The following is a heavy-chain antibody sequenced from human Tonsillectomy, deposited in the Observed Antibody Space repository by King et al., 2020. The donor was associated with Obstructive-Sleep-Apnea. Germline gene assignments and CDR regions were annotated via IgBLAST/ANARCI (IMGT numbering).Heavy chain of an antibody. D-gene: IGHD3-22*01. J-gene: IGHJ4*02. V-gene: IGHV4-59*08. CDR3: ARSLDSSGYYYTNY. Sequence: QLQESGPGLVKPSETLSLTCTVSGGSISSYYWSWIRQPPGKGLEWIGYISYSGSTNYNPSLKSGVTLSVETSKNQFSLKLSSVTAADTAVYYWARSLDSSGYYYTNYWGQGTLVTVSS. CDR1: GGSISSYY. CDR2: ISYSGST.